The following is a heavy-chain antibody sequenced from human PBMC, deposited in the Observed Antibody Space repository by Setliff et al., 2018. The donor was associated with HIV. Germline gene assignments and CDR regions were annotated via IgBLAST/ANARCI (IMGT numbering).Heavy chain of an antibody. V-gene: IGHV4-34*01. J-gene: IGHJ4*02. Sequence: SSETLSLTCAVYGGSFSGYYWSWIRQPPGKGLEWIGEINHSGSTNYNPSLKSRVTISVDTSKNQFSLKLSSVTAADTAVYYCARVVGTRAVDCWGQGTLVTVSS. D-gene: IGHD2-21*02. CDR2: INHSGST. CDR1: GGSFSGYY. CDR3: ARVVGTRAVDC.